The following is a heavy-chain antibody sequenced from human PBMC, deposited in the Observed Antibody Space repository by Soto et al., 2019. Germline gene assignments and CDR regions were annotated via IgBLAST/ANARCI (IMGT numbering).Heavy chain of an antibody. Sequence: QVQLQESGPGLVKPSQTLSLTCTVSGGSISSGDYYWTWIRQHPGKGLEWIGYIYYSRSTKHNPSLKSRITISVDASKNQFSLKLNSVTAADTAVYYCARTKTISTSFHVDYGCQGTQVTVSS. D-gene: IGHD2-2*01. V-gene: IGHV4-31*03. CDR1: GGSISSGDYY. CDR2: IYYSRST. J-gene: IGHJ4*02. CDR3: ARTKTISTSFHVDY.